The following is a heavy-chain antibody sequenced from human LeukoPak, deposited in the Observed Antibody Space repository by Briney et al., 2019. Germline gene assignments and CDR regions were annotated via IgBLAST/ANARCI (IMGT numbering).Heavy chain of an antibody. D-gene: IGHD3-22*01. V-gene: IGHV5-51*01. CDR3: ARRPDYYDSSGYLDY. Sequence: HGESLKISCKGSGYSFTSYWIGWVRQMPGKGLEWMGIIYPGVSDTRYSPSFQGQVTISADKSISTAYLQWSSLKASDTAMYYCARRPDYYDSSGYLDYWGQGTLVTVSS. CDR2: IYPGVSDT. J-gene: IGHJ4*02. CDR1: GYSFTSYW.